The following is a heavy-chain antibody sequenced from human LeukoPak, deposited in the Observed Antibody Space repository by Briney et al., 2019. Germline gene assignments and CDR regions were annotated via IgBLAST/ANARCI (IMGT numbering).Heavy chain of an antibody. Sequence: ASVTVSCKVSGYTLTELSMHWVRQAPGKGLEGMGGFYPEDGETIYAQKFQGRVTMTEDTSTDTAYMELSSLRSEDTAVYYCATGHDSSSYYMDVWGKGTTVTVSS. CDR2: FYPEDGET. CDR3: ATGHDSSSYYMDV. V-gene: IGHV1-24*01. CDR1: GYTLTELS. J-gene: IGHJ6*03. D-gene: IGHD3-22*01.